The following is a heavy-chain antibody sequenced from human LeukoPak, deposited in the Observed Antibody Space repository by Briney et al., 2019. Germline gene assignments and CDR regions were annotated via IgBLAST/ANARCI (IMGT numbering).Heavy chain of an antibody. CDR2: ISYSGST. CDR3: VRGYSGYPYYLDY. CDR1: GGSISGYY. V-gene: IGHV4-59*01. Sequence: SETLSLTCTVSGGSISGYYCTWIRQPPGKGLEWIGYISYSGSTSSHPSLKSRVTISLDTSKNQVSLKLTSVTAADTAIYYCVRGYSGYPYYLDYWGQGTLVTVSS. J-gene: IGHJ4*02. D-gene: IGHD5-12*01.